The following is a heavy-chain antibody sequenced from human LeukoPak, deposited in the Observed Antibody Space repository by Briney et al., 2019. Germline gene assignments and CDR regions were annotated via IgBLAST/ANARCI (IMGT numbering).Heavy chain of an antibody. Sequence: SETLSLTCTVSGGSIDSHYWSWNRQSAGKGLEWLGRFFTGGSTYYNPSIESRVTMSVDTSKNQFSLKLRSVTAADTAVYFCARGSGVAVGMDVWGQGTTVIVSS. V-gene: IGHV4-4*07. CDR1: GGSIDSHY. J-gene: IGHJ6*02. D-gene: IGHD6-19*01. CDR2: FFTGGST. CDR3: ARGSGVAVGMDV.